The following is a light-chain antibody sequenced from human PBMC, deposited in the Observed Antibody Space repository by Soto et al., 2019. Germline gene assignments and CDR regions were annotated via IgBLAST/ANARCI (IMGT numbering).Light chain of an antibody. V-gene: IGLV2-14*02. CDR2: GTT. CDR1: SSDVGSYKL. CDR3: QSYDSSLSVFYV. J-gene: IGLJ1*01. Sequence: QSVLTQPASVSGSPGQSITISCTGTSSDVGSYKLVSWYQQHPGTAPKFFMYGTTNRPSGVPDRFSGSKSGASAFLVITGLQAEDEADYYCQSYDSSLSVFYVFGTGTKLTVL.